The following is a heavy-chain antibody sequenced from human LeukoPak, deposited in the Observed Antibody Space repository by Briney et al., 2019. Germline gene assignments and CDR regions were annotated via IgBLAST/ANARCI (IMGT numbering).Heavy chain of an antibody. CDR1: GFTFSSYG. CDR3: ARDDYGDGYYYYYGMDV. D-gene: IGHD4-17*01. CDR2: IWYDGSNK. J-gene: IGHJ6*02. V-gene: IGHV3-33*01. Sequence: GGSLRLSCAASGFTFSSYGMHWVRQAPGKGREWLAVIWYDGSNKYYADSVKGRFTISRDNSKDTLYLQMNSLRAEDTAVYYCARDDYGDGYYYYYGMDVWGQGTTVTVTS.